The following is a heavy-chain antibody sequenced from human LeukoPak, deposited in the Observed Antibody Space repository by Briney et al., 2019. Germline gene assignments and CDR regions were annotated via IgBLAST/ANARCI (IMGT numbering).Heavy chain of an antibody. CDR3: ARYYDSSGYSSEYFQH. V-gene: IGHV1-2*06. CDR1: GYTFTGYY. J-gene: IGHJ1*01. Sequence: ASVKVSCKASGYTFTGYYIHWVRQAPGQGLEWMGRINPNSGGTNYAQKFQGRVTMTGDTSISTAYMELSRLRSDDTAVYYCARYYDSSGYSSEYFQHWGQGTLVTVSS. D-gene: IGHD3-22*01. CDR2: INPNSGGT.